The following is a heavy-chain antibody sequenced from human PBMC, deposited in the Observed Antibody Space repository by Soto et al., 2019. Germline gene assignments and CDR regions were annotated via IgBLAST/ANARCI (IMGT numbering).Heavy chain of an antibody. CDR2: INHSGST. CDR1: GGTFSGYY. V-gene: IGHV4-34*01. Sequence: SETLSLTSAVYGGTFSGYYWSWIRQPPGKGLEWIGEINHSGSTNYNPSLKSRVTISVDTSKNQFSLKLSSVTAADTAVYYCARGRGLRYFDWSSPTYYYMDVWGKGTTVTVSS. CDR3: ARGRGLRYFDWSSPTYYYMDV. J-gene: IGHJ6*03. D-gene: IGHD3-9*01.